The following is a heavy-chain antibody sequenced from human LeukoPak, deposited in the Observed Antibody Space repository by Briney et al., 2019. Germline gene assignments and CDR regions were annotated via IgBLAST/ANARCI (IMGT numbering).Heavy chain of an antibody. V-gene: IGHV3-64*01. Sequence: GGSLRLSCAASGFTFSAHGMHWVRQAPGKGLEYVSGISSNGGSTYYANSVKGRFTISRDNSKNTLHLQMGSLRAEDMAIYYCARAISARTVGNWFDPWGQGTLVTVSS. CDR1: GFTFSAHG. D-gene: IGHD3/OR15-3a*01. CDR3: ARAISARTVGNWFDP. CDR2: ISSNGGST. J-gene: IGHJ5*02.